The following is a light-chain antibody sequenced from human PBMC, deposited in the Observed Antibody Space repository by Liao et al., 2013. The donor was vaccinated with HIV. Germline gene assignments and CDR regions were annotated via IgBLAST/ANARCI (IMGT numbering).Light chain of an antibody. CDR1: YLGDKY. CDR3: QSWDSSTAYV. V-gene: IGLV3-1*01. Sequence: SYELSQPPSVSVSPGQTAIITCSGDYLGDKYASWYQQKPGQSPLLVIYQDNKRPSGIPERFSGSNSGNTATLTISGTQAMDEAAYYCQSWDSSTAYVFGTGTKVSVL. CDR2: QDN. J-gene: IGLJ1*01.